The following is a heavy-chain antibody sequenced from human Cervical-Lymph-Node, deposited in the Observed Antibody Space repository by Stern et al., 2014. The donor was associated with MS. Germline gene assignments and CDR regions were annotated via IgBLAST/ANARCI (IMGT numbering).Heavy chain of an antibody. Sequence: VQLVQSGAEVKKPGASVKVSCKPSGYTFTGFYLHWVRQAPGQGLEWMGRLDPNSAGTDFAQKFQGRVTMTSDTSSSTAYLELSSLTSDDTAVYYCAREATLSIVGIDHWGQGTLVTVSS. CDR2: LDPNSAGT. V-gene: IGHV1-2*06. D-gene: IGHD2/OR15-2a*01. J-gene: IGHJ4*02. CDR3: AREATLSIVGIDH. CDR1: GYTFTGFY.